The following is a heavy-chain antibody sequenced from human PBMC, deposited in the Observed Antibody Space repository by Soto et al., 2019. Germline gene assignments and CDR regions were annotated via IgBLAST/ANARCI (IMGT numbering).Heavy chain of an antibody. D-gene: IGHD3-22*01. CDR1: GFTFSSYS. V-gene: IGHV3-21*01. J-gene: IGHJ3*02. CDR3: ARVRDYYDSSGYSWLTPSRSPLDI. Sequence: EVQLVESGGGLVKPGGSLRLSCAASGFTFSSYSMNWVRQAPGKGLEWVSSISSSSSYIYYADSVKGRFTISRDNAKNSLYLQMNSLRAEDTAVYYCARVRDYYDSSGYSWLTPSRSPLDIWGQGTMVTVSS. CDR2: ISSSSSYI.